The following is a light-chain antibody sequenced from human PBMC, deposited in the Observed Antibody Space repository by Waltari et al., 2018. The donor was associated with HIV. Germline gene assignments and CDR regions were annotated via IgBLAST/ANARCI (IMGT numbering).Light chain of an antibody. V-gene: IGLV7-46*01. CDR3: LLSYSGAWV. Sequence: QAVVTQEPSLTASPGGTVTHTSGSSTEAVTSGHYTYWFPQKPGQAPRTLIYDTSSTHSRTPARFSGSLLGSKAALTLSGAQPEDEAEYYCLLSYSGAWVFGGGTKLTVL. J-gene: IGLJ3*02. CDR2: DTS. CDR1: TEAVTSGHY.